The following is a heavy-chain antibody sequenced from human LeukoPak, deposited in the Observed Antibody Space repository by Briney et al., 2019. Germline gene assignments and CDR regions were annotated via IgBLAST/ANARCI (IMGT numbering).Heavy chain of an antibody. Sequence: GGSLRLSCVASGFTFSNYWVHWVRQPPGKGLVWVSRIYVDGRTTNYADSVKGRFTISRDNAKNTVYLEMNSLSVEDTATYYCIRDFRSADLWGQGTLVTVTS. V-gene: IGHV3-74*01. CDR1: GFTFSNYW. CDR2: IYVDGRTT. CDR3: IRDFRSADL. J-gene: IGHJ5*02.